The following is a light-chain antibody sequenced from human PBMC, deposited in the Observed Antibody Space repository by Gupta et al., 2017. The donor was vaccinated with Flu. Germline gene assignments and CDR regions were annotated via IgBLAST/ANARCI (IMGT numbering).Light chain of an antibody. J-gene: IGKJ2*01. V-gene: IGKV3-15*01. CDR1: QSVDRN. Sequence: IVMTQSPATLPVSPGESAALSCRASQSVDRNLAWYQQKPGQAPRLLIFRASTRATGVPDRFSGSGSGTEFSLTISNLQSEDFAVYYCQHYNNWPPLYTFGQGTKLEIK. CDR3: QHYNNWPPLYT. CDR2: RAS.